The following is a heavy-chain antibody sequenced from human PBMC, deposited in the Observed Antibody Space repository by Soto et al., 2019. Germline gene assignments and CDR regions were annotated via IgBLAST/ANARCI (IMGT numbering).Heavy chain of an antibody. CDR1: GYSFTSYW. Sequence: PGASLTLSCKGSGYSFTSYWIGWVRQMPGKGLEWMGIIYPGDSDTRYSPSFQGQVTISADKSITTTYLQWSSLKASDTAIYYCAASIFYYGMDVWGQGTTVTVSS. CDR2: IYPGDSDT. V-gene: IGHV5-51*01. CDR3: AASIFYYGMDV. J-gene: IGHJ6*02.